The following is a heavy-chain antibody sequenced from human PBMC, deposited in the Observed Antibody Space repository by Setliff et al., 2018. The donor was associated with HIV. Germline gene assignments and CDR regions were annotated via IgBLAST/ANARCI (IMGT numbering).Heavy chain of an antibody. D-gene: IGHD3-9*01. CDR3: ARDPKRYYDILTGYPSYYGMDV. CDR1: GYTFTSYG. V-gene: IGHV1-18*01. CDR2: ISAYNGNT. Sequence: ASVKVSCKASGYTFTSYGISWVRQAPGQGLEWMGWISAYNGNTNYAQKLQGRVTMTTDTSTSTAYMELRSLRSDDTAVYYCARDPKRYYDILTGYPSYYGMDVWGQGTTVTVS. J-gene: IGHJ6*02.